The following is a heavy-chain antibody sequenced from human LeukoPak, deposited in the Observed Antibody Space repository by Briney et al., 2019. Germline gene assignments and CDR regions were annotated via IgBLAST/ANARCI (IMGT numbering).Heavy chain of an antibody. V-gene: IGHV4-30-2*01. D-gene: IGHD6-6*01. CDR2: IYHSGST. CDR3: AREAGSSSVYYYYYMDV. Sequence: PSQTLSLTCTVSGGSISSGGYYWSWIRQPPGKGLEWIGYIYHSGSTYYNPSLKSRVTISVDRSKNQFSLKLSSVTAADTAVYYCAREAGSSSVYYYYYMDVWGKGTTVTVSS. J-gene: IGHJ6*03. CDR1: GGSISSGGYY.